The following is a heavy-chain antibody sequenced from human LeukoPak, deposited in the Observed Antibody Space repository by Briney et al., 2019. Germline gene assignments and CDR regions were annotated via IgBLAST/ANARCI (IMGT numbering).Heavy chain of an antibody. CDR2: IYHSGST. Sequence: PSETLSLTCAVSGYSISSGYYWGWIRQPPGKGLEWIGSIYHSGSTNYNPSLKSRVTISVDTSKNQFSLKLSSVTAADTAVYYCARGEKWYDAFDIWGQGTMVTVSS. V-gene: IGHV4-38-2*01. CDR3: ARGEKWYDAFDI. J-gene: IGHJ3*02. D-gene: IGHD2-15*01. CDR1: GYSISSGYY.